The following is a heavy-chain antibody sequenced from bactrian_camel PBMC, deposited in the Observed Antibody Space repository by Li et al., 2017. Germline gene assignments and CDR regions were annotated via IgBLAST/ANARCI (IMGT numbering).Heavy chain of an antibody. CDR2: ICTGGGNT. V-gene: IGHV3S40*01. CDR3: RLVQYCHSVAVGTGSGGVTLMT. Sequence: VQLVESGGGSVPPGGSLRLSCEVSGNTASVNYVSWFRQTPGKEREGVAAICTGGGNTYYSDSVVKGRFTISHDYAKNTAYLQMNRLKLDDTASTTVRLVQYCHSVAVGTGSGGVTLMTGASGPRSPSP. D-gene: IGHD7*01. J-gene: IGHJ4*01. CDR1: GNTASVNY.